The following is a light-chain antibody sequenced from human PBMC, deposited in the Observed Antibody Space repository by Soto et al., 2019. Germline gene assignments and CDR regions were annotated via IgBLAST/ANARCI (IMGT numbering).Light chain of an antibody. CDR3: LQYGSSSCT. Sequence: EIVLTQSPGTLSLSPGERATLSCRANQTVSNNYLAWYQQKPGQAPRLLIYAATSRTSGIPDRFSGGGSGTDFTLTISRLEPEDFAVYFCLQYGSSSCTFGQWARLDIK. V-gene: IGKV3-20*01. CDR2: AAT. CDR1: QTVSNNY. J-gene: IGKJ2*02.